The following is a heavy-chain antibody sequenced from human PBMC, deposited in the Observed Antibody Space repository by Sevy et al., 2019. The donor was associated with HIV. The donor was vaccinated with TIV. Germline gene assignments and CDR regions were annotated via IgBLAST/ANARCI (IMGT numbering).Heavy chain of an antibody. J-gene: IGHJ3*01. D-gene: IGHD3-22*01. CDR1: GFTFSNYA. Sequence: GGSLRLSCAASGFTFSNYAMHWVRQAPGKGLEWVAVISYDGSDTYYADSVKGRFTISRDNSKNTLFLQMNSLGAEDTAVYYCARVRDTMIVVVIYDAFDVWGQGAMVTVSS. V-gene: IGHV3-30*04. CDR3: ARVRDTMIVVVIYDAFDV. CDR2: ISYDGSDT.